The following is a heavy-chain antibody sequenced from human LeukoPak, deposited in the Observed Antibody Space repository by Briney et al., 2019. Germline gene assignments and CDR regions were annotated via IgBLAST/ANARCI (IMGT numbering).Heavy chain of an antibody. J-gene: IGHJ6*03. CDR2: IIPIFGTA. V-gene: IGHV1-69*05. Sequence: SVKVSFTASGGTFSSYAISWVRQAPGQGVEWMGGIIPIFGTANYAQKFQGRVTITTDESTSTAYMELSSLRSEDTAVDYCASGSSSSWSHYYYYYYMDVWGKGTPVTVSS. CDR1: GGTFSSYA. D-gene: IGHD6-13*01. CDR3: ASGSSSSWSHYYYYYYMDV.